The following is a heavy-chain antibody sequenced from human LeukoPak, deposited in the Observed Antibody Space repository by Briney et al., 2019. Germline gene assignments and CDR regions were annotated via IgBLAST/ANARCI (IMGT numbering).Heavy chain of an antibody. CDR2: IYYSGST. Sequence: SETLSLTCTVSGGSISSYYWSWIRQPPGKGLEWIGYIYYSGSTNYNPSLKSRVTISVDTSKNQFSLKLSSVTAADTAVYYCARTRGYYYSVDYWGQGTLVTVSS. D-gene: IGHD3-22*01. CDR1: GGSISSYY. J-gene: IGHJ4*02. CDR3: ARTRGYYYSVDY. V-gene: IGHV4-59*12.